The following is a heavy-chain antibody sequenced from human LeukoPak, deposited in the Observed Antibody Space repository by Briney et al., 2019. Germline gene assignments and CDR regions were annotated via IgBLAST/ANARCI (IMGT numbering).Heavy chain of an antibody. CDR1: GGSINNAY. V-gene: IGHV4-4*07. D-gene: IGHD4-23*01. Sequence: SETLSLTCTVSGGSINNAYWSWIRQPAGKGLEWIGRIYIDGSTNYNPSLNSRVTMSVDTSKNQFSPKLTSATAADTAVYYCARDPGGNYYYGGYYDYWGQGTLVTVSS. CDR3: ARDPGGNYYYGGYYDY. CDR2: IYIDGST. J-gene: IGHJ4*02.